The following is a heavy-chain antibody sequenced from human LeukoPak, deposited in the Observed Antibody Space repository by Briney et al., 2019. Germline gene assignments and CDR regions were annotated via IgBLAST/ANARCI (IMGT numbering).Heavy chain of an antibody. Sequence: PSETLSLTCTVSGGSISSYYWSWIRQPPGKGLEWMGYIYYSGSTNYNPSLKSRVTISVETSKNQFSLKLSSVTAADTAVYYCARDYYYSSGYYFTDWGQGTLVTVSS. J-gene: IGHJ4*02. CDR1: GGSISSYY. V-gene: IGHV4-59*12. D-gene: IGHD3-22*01. CDR3: ARDYYYSSGYYFTD. CDR2: IYYSGST.